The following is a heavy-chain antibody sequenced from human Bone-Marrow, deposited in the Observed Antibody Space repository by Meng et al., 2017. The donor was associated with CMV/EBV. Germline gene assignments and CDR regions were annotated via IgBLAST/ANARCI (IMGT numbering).Heavy chain of an antibody. J-gene: IGHJ4*02. CDR3: ARGQAAAGGSLFDY. Sequence: SETLSLTCAVYGGSFSGYYWSWIRQPPGKGLEWIGEINHSGSTNYNPSLKSRVTISVDTSKNQFSLKLSSVTAADTAVYYCARGQAAAGGSLFDYWGQGTLVTVSS. D-gene: IGHD6-13*01. V-gene: IGHV4-34*01. CDR2: INHSGST. CDR1: GGSFSGYY.